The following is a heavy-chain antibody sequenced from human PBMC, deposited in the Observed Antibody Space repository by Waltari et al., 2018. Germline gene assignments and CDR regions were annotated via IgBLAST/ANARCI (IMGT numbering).Heavy chain of an antibody. CDR2: IYWNDDK. D-gene: IGHD2-15*01. CDR1: GFSLSTSGVG. J-gene: IGHJ4*02. V-gene: IGHV2-5*01. CDR3: AHGYCSGGSSCLDY. Sequence: QITLKESGPTLVKPTQTLTLTCTFSGFSLSTSGVGVGWIRQPPGKALEWLALIYWNDDKRYSPSLKSRLTITKDTSKNQVVLTMTNMDPVDTATYYCAHGYCSGGSSCLDYWGQGTLVTVSS.